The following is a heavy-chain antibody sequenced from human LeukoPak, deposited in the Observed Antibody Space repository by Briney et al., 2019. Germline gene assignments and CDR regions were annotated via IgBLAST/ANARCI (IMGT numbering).Heavy chain of an antibody. V-gene: IGHV3-23*01. CDR2: ISGSGSST. Sequence: HPGGSLRLSCAASGFTFSNYSMNWVRQAPGKGLEWVSVISGSGSSTYYADSVKGRFTISRDNSKNTLYLQMNSLKTEDTAVYYCTTDGVGVEGATYDNWGQGTLVSVSS. CDR1: GFTFSNYS. CDR3: TTDGVGVEGATYDN. D-gene: IGHD1-26*01. J-gene: IGHJ4*02.